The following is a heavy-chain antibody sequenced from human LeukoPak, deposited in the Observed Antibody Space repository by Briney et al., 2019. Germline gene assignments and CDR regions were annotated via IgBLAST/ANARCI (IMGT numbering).Heavy chain of an antibody. J-gene: IGHJ4*02. Sequence: GGSLRLSCAASGFTFNNYWMHWVRQAPGKGLVWVSRISKDGSTTNYADSVKGRFTISRDNAKNTLYLQMDSLTAEDTALYYCARGASSGYRIDYWGQGTLVTVSS. V-gene: IGHV3-74*01. CDR2: ISKDGSTT. D-gene: IGHD5-18*01. CDR3: ARGASSGYRIDY. CDR1: GFTFNNYW.